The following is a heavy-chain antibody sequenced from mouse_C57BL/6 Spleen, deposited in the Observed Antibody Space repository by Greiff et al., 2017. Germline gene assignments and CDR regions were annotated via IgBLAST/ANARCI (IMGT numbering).Heavy chain of an antibody. CDR2: IDPSDSYT. V-gene: IGHV1-50*01. J-gene: IGHJ2*01. Sequence: QVQLQQPGAELVKPGASVKLSCKASGYTFTSYWMQWVKQRPGQGLEWIGEIDPSDSYTNYNQKFKGKATLTVDTSSSTAYMQLSGLTSEDSAVYYCARDGYWGQGTTLTVSS. CDR3: ARDGY. CDR1: GYTFTSYW.